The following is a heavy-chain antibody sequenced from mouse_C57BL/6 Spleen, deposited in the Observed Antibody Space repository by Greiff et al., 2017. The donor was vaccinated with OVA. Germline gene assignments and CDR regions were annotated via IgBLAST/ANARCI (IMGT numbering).Heavy chain of an antibody. V-gene: IGHV1-50*01. Sequence: QVQLQQPGAELVKPGASVKLSCKASGYTFTSYWMQWVKQRPGQGLEWIGEIDPSDSYTNYNQKFKGKATLTVDTSSSTAYMQLSSLTSEDSAVYDCARSADGYFWFAYWGQGTLVTVSA. J-gene: IGHJ3*01. CDR3: ARSADGYFWFAY. CDR1: GYTFTSYW. CDR2: IDPSDSYT. D-gene: IGHD2-3*01.